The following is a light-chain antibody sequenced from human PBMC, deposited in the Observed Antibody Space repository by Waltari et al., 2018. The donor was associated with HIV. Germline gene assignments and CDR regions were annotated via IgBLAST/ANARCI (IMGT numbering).Light chain of an antibody. J-gene: IGKJ1*01. V-gene: IGKV3-15*01. Sequence: EILMTQSPVTLSVSPGETVSLSCRASQNVKTNLAWYQQEPGQAPRLIVYSASTKATGVPARFSGSGSGTHFTLSISSVQSEDFATYYCQQYYDWPRTFGQGTRVDMK. CDR2: SAS. CDR3: QQYYDWPRT. CDR1: QNVKTN.